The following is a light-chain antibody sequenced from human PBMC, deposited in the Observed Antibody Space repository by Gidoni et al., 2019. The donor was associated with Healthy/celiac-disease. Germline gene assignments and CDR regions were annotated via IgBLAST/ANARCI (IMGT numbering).Light chain of an antibody. J-gene: IGLJ2*01. CDR3: QAWDSSTEGVV. CDR1: KLGDKF. V-gene: IGLV3-1*01. CDR2: QDS. Sequence: SYELTRPPSVSVSPGQTASIPCSGDKLGDKFACWYHQKPGQSPVLVIYQDSKRPSGIPERFSGSNSGNTATLTISGTQAMDEADYYCQAWDSSTEGVVFGGGTKLTVL.